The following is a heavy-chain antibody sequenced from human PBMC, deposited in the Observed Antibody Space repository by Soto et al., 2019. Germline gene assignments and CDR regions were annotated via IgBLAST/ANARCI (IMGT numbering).Heavy chain of an antibody. J-gene: IGHJ4*02. Sequence: EVQLLESGRGLVQPGGSLRLSCAASGLTFSSYAMSWVRQAPGKGLEWVSSISGSGGSTFYADSVKGRFTISRDNSKNTLYLQMNSLRAEDTAAYYCAKGKWLQGYFEYWGQGTLVTVSS. CDR1: GLTFSSYA. CDR3: AKGKWLQGYFEY. CDR2: ISGSGGST. V-gene: IGHV3-23*01. D-gene: IGHD5-12*01.